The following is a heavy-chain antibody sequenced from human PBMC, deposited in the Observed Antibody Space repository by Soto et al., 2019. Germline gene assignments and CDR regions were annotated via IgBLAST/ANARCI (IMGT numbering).Heavy chain of an antibody. D-gene: IGHD6-19*01. CDR2: ISYDGSNK. CDR1: GFTFSNYG. V-gene: IGHV3-30*18. Sequence: QVQLVESGGGVVQPGRSLRLSCAASGFTFSNYGMHWVRQAPGKGLEWVAVISYDGSNKYNADSVKGRFTISRDNSKNTLYLQMNSLRAEDTAVYYCANDLEQWRRYSWFDPWGQGTLVTVSS. J-gene: IGHJ5*02. CDR3: ANDLEQWRRYSWFDP.